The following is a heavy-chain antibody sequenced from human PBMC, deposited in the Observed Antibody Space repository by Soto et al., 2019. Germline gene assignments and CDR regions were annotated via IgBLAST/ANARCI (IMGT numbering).Heavy chain of an antibody. V-gene: IGHV1-18*01. D-gene: IGHD2-2*02. CDR2: ISAYNGNT. Sequence: ASVKVSCKASGYTFTSYGISWVRQAPGQGLEWMGWISAYNGNTNYAQKLQGRVTMTTDTSTSTAYMELRSLRSDDTAVYYCARVKKCSSTSCYIFYYYYGMDVWGQGTTVTVSS. CDR3: ARVKKCSSTSCYIFYYYYGMDV. J-gene: IGHJ6*02. CDR1: GYTFTSYG.